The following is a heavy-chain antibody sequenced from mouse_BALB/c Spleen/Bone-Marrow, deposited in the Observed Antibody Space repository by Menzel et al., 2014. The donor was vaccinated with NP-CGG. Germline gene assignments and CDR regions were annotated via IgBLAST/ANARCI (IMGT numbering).Heavy chain of an antibody. CDR1: GFTFSDYY. J-gene: IGHJ1*01. CDR2: ISDGGSYT. V-gene: IGHV5-4*02. CDR3: ARVVTTATLYWYFDV. D-gene: IGHD1-2*01. Sequence: EVMLVESGGGLVKPGGSLKLSCAASGFTFSDYYMYWVRQTPEKSLEWVATISDGGSYTYYPDSVKGRFTISRDNAKNNLYLQMSSLKSEDTAMYYCARVVTTATLYWYFDVWGAGTTVTVSS.